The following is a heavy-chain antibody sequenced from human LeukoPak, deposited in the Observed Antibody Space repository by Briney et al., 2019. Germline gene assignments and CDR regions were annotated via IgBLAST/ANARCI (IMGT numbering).Heavy chain of an antibody. CDR3: AKPDSSGWYDGLGY. Sequence: GGSRRLSCAASGFTFSSYAMSWVRQAPGKGREWVSVISDSGGSAYYADSVKGRFTISRDNYKNTLYLQMNSLRVEDTAVYYCAKPDSSGWYDGLGYWGQGTLVTVSS. CDR2: ISDSGGSA. CDR1: GFTFSSYA. V-gene: IGHV3-23*01. D-gene: IGHD6-19*01. J-gene: IGHJ4*02.